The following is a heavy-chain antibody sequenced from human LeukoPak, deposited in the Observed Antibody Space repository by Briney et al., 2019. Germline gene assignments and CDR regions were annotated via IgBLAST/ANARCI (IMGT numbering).Heavy chain of an antibody. CDR2: ISSSGSTI. CDR3: ARVGCSSTSCYTPYYFDY. J-gene: IGHJ4*02. V-gene: IGHV3-48*03. CDR1: GFTFSSYE. D-gene: IGHD2-2*02. Sequence: GGSLRLSCAASGFTFSSYEMNWVRQAPGKGLEWVSYISSSGSTIYYADSVKGRFTISRDNAKNSLYLQMNSLRAEDTAVCYCARVGCSSTSCYTPYYFDYWGQGTLVTVSS.